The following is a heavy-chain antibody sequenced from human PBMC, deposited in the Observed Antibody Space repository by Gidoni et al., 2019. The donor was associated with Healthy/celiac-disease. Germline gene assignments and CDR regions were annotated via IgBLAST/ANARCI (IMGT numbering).Heavy chain of an antibody. J-gene: IGHJ4*02. CDR1: GVTFSSYG. D-gene: IGHD3-3*01. CDR2: IWYDGSNK. V-gene: IGHV3-33*01. Sequence: QVQLVESGGGVVQPGRSLRLSCAASGVTFSSYGMHWVRQAPGKGLEWVAVIWYDGSNKYYADSVKGRFTISRDNSKNTLYLQMNSLRAEDTAVYYCARDRGWSGYYSDYWGQGTLVTVSS. CDR3: ARDRGWSGYYSDY.